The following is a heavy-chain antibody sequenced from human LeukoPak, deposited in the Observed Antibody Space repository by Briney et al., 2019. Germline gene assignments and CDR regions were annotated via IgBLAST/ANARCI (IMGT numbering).Heavy chain of an antibody. J-gene: IGHJ6*02. CDR3: ARDVGSGYDPYYYGMDV. V-gene: IGHV3-21*01. CDR2: ISSSSSYI. D-gene: IGHD5-12*01. CDR1: GFTFSSYS. Sequence: GGSLRLSCAASGFTFSSYSMNWVRQAPGKGLEWVSSISSSSSYIYYADSVKGRFTISRDNAKNSLYLQMNSLRAEDTAVYYCARDVGSGYDPYYYGMDVWGQGTTVTVSS.